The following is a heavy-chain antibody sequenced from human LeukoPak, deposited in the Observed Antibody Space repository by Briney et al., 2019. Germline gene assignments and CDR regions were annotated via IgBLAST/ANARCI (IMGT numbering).Heavy chain of an antibody. D-gene: IGHD6-13*01. V-gene: IGHV3-23*01. CDR3: AKFEQLVQGTFDY. CDR2: ISGSGGST. J-gene: IGHJ4*02. CDR1: GFTFSSFA. Sequence: GGSLRLSCAASGFTFSSFAMSWVRQAPGKGLEWVSAISGSGGSTYYADSVKGRFTISRDNSKNTLYLQMNSLRAEDTAVYYCAKFEQLVQGTFDYWGQGTLVTVSS.